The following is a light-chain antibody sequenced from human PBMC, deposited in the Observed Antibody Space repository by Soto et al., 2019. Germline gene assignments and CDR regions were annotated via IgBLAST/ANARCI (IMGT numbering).Light chain of an antibody. J-gene: IGLJ3*02. CDR1: SRDVGAYNY. CDR2: EVN. V-gene: IGLV2-8*01. CDR3: SAFAATNTFEVL. Sequence: QSALTQPPSVSGYPGQSVTISCTGTSRDVGAYNYVSWYQKYPGEAPKLMIHEVNQRPSGVPARFSGSKSGNTASLTVYGLQTEDEADYYCSAFAATNTFEVLFGGGTKVTVL.